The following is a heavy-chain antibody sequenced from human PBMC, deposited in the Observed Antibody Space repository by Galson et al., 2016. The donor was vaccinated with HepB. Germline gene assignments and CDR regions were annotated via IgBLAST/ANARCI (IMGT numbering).Heavy chain of an antibody. CDR1: GFTFDVYS. V-gene: IGHV3-43*01. Sequence: SLRLSCAASGFTFDVYSLHWVRQPPGKGLEWVALIRWDGDITYYLDSVRGRFTISRDNSKNSLYLEMNSLRTEDTAFYYCAKAKGDFILSDGLDVWGHGTMVTVSS. CDR3: AKAKGDFILSDGLDV. D-gene: IGHD2/OR15-2a*01. CDR2: IRWDGDIT. J-gene: IGHJ3*01.